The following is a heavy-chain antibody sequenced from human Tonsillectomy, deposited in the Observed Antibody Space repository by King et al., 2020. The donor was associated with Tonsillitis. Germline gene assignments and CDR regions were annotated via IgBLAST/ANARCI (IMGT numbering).Heavy chain of an antibody. CDR1: GDTFTGHF. Sequence: VQLVESGAELRKPGASVTVSCRTSGDTFTGHFVHWVRQAPGQGLEWMGWINPYSGDTNYVQKFQGRVTLSGDVSITTAYMTLSSLRPDDTAVYYCATNAVGRDESADRDFRRWVQG. V-gene: IGHV1-2*02. D-gene: IGHD2-8*01. J-gene: IGHJ1*01. CDR3: ATNAVGRDESADRDFRR. CDR2: INPYSGDT.